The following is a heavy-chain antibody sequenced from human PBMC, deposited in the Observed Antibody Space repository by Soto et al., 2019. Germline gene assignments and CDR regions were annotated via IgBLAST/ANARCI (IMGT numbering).Heavy chain of an antibody. V-gene: IGHV2-5*02. J-gene: IGHJ4*02. Sequence: QITLKESGPTLVKPTETLTLTCTFSGFSLTTSGVGVGWIRKPPGKPLGCLPVVYWADDKRYSPSLRSRLTITKDASKNQVVLTMTNMDPVDTATYYCAHRQAGYNSGWNEGYFDYWGQGTLVAVSS. CDR1: GFSLTTSGVG. CDR3: AHRQAGYNSGWNEGYFDY. CDR2: VYWADDK. D-gene: IGHD6-19*01.